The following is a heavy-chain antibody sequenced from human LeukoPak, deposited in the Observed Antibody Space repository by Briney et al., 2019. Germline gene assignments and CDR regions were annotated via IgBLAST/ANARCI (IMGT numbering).Heavy chain of an antibody. CDR3: AKGDYYDSSGYPLTILFDY. CDR1: GFTVSSNY. CDR2: IYSGGST. V-gene: IGHV3-53*01. Sequence: GGSLRLSCAASGFTVSSNYMSWVRQAPGKGLEWVSVIYSGGSTYYADSVKGRFTISRDNSKNTLYLQMNSLRAEDTAVYYCAKGDYYDSSGYPLTILFDYWGQGTLVTVSS. D-gene: IGHD3-22*01. J-gene: IGHJ4*02.